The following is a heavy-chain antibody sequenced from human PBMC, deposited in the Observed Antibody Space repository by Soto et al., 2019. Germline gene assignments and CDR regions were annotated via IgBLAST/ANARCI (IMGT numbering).Heavy chain of an antibody. V-gene: IGHV1-3*01. CDR3: ARDNGSSGYAYNWFDP. Sequence: ASVKVSCKASGYTFTSYAMHWVRQAPGQRLEWMGWINAGNGNTKYSQKLQGRVTMTTDTSTSTAYMELSSLRSEDTAVYYCARDNGSSGYAYNWFDPWGQGTLVTVSS. CDR1: GYTFTSYA. J-gene: IGHJ5*02. D-gene: IGHD3-22*01. CDR2: INAGNGNT.